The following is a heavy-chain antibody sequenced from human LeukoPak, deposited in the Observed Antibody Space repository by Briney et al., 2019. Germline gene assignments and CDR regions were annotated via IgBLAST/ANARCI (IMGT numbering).Heavy chain of an antibody. CDR2: IYCSGST. CDR1: GGSISRGGYY. J-gene: IGHJ4*02. Sequence: PSQTLSLTCTVSGGSISRGGYYWSWIRQHPGKGLEWIGYIYCSGSTYYNPSLKSRVTISVDTSKNQFSLKLSSVTAADTAVYYCTRATKATTHPLGYWGQGTLVTVSS. D-gene: IGHD1-14*01. CDR3: TRATKATTHPLGY. V-gene: IGHV4-31*03.